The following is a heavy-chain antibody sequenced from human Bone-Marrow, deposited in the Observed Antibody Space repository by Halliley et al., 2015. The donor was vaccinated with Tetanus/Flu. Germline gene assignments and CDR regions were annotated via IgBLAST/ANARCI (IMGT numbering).Heavy chain of an antibody. V-gene: IGHV4-4*08. CDR1: GASITNFY. J-gene: IGHJ3*01. D-gene: IGHD3-22*01. Sequence: TLSLTCAVSGASITNFYWNWIRQSPVKGLEWIGYIYSSGATKYNPSLKSRVSISLDTSKNQFSLKLTSVTAADTAVYFCARGDGSAFPPSHAFGVWGQGALVTVSS. CDR3: ARGDGSAFPPSHAFGV. CDR2: IYSSGAT.